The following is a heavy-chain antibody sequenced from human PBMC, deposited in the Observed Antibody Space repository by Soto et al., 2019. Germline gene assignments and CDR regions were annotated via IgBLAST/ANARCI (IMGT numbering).Heavy chain of an antibody. CDR2: IYSGDRT. J-gene: IGHJ3*02. CDR3: TRERFLEWLVGVRFWAFDN. Sequence: GSLRLSCAASGFTVSSNYMDWVRQAPGKGLEWVSVIYSGDRTYYADSVKGRFTISRDNSKNTVYLQLNSLRAEDTAVYYCTRERFLEWLVGVRFWAFDNWGQGTMVTVSS. V-gene: IGHV3-53*01. D-gene: IGHD3-3*01. CDR1: GFTVSSNY.